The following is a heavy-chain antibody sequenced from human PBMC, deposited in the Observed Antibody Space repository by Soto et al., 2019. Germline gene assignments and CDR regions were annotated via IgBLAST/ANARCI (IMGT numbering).Heavy chain of an antibody. CDR1: GGSFSGYY. Sequence: QVQLQQWGAGLLKPSETLSLTCAVYGGSFSGYYWSWIRQPPGKGLEWIGEINHSGSTNYNPSLKSRVTISVDTSKNQFSLKLSSVTAADTAVYYCASLTRYGARGYYYYMDVWGKGTTVTVSS. V-gene: IGHV4-34*01. CDR3: ASLTRYGARGYYYYMDV. CDR2: INHSGST. D-gene: IGHD4-17*01. J-gene: IGHJ6*03.